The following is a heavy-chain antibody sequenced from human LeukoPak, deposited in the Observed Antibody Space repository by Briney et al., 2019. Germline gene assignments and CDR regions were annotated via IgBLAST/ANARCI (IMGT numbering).Heavy chain of an antibody. V-gene: IGHV3-7*04. D-gene: IGHD2-2*01. CDR3: ARGEYHLPFDI. CDR2: IKQDGSEK. J-gene: IGHJ3*02. Sequence: GGPLRLSCAASGFTFSSYWMSCVRQAPGKGLEWVANIKQDGSEKYYVDSVKGRFTISRDNAENSLYLQMNSLRAEDTAVYYCARGEYHLPFDIWGQGTMVTVSS. CDR1: GFTFSSYW.